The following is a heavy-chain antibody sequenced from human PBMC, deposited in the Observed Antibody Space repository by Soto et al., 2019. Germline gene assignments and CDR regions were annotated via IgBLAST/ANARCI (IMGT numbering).Heavy chain of an antibody. CDR2: ISGSGGST. CDR1: GFTFSSYA. J-gene: IGHJ6*02. V-gene: IGHV3-23*01. Sequence: GGSLRLSCAASGFTFSSYAMSWVRQAPGKGLEWVSAISGSGGSTYYADSVKGRFTISRDNSKNTLYLQMNSLRAEDTAVYYCAKGARITMVRGVIIDNYYYYGMDVWGQGTTVTVSS. D-gene: IGHD3-10*01. CDR3: AKGARITMVRGVIIDNYYYYGMDV.